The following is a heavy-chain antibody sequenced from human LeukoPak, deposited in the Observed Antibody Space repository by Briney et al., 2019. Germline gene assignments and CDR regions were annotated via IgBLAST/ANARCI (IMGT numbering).Heavy chain of an antibody. J-gene: IGHJ4*02. CDR2: ISAYNGDT. Sequence: ASVKVSCKASGYTFTSFGISWVRQAPGQGLEWMGWISAYNGDTNYAQKFQGRVTMTTDTSTSTAYMEQRSLRSDDTAVFYCTRDLGTYTSYSSIFFDYWGQGTLVTVSS. CDR3: TRDLGTYTSYSSIFFDY. V-gene: IGHV1-18*01. D-gene: IGHD3-10*01. CDR1: GYTFTSFG.